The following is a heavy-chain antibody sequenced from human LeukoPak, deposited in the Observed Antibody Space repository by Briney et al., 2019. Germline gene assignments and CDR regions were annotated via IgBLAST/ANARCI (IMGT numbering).Heavy chain of an antibody. Sequence: LSGGSLRLSCAASGFTFDDYAMHWVRQAPGKGLEWVSGISWNSGSIGYADSVRGRFTISRDNAKNSLYLQMNSLRAEDMALYYCAKDSGSYSTSFDYWGQGTLVTVSS. J-gene: IGHJ4*02. CDR1: GFTFDDYA. CDR3: AKDSGSYSTSFDY. V-gene: IGHV3-9*03. CDR2: ISWNSGSI. D-gene: IGHD1-26*01.